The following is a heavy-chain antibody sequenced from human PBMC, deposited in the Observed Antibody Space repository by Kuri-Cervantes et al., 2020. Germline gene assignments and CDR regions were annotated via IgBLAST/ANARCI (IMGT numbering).Heavy chain of an antibody. J-gene: IGHJ6*02. V-gene: IGHV3-30-3*01. Sequence: GESLKISCAASGFTFSSYAMHWVRQAPGKGLEWVAVISYDGSNKYYADSVKGRFTISRDNSKNTLYLQMNSLRAEDTAVYYCARDGYSTTDKYYYGMDVWGQGTTVTVSS. D-gene: IGHD4-11*01. CDR3: ARDGYSTTDKYYYGMDV. CDR1: GFTFSSYA. CDR2: ISYDGSNK.